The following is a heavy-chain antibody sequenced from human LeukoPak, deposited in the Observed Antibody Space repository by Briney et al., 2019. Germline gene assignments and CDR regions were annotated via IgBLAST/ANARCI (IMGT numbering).Heavy chain of an antibody. J-gene: IGHJ4*02. V-gene: IGHV3-23*01. CDR1: RFTFSSYA. CDR3: AKDPLSYYDSSGYYDDYYFDY. CDR2: ISGSGGST. D-gene: IGHD3-22*01. Sequence: GGSLRLSCAASRFTFSSYAMSWVRQAPGKGLEWVSTISGSGGSTYYADSVKGRFTISKDNSKNTLYLQMNSLRAEDTAVYYCAKDPLSYYDSSGYYDDYYFDYWGQGTLVTVSS.